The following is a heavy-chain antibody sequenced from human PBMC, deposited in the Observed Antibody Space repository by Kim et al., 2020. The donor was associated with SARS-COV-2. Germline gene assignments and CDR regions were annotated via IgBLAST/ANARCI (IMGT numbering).Heavy chain of an antibody. CDR1: GFTFSDYW. J-gene: IGHJ4*02. Sequence: GGSLRLSCAASGFTFSDYWMHWVRQVPGKGLVWVSRINSYGSLTTYADSVKGRFTISRYNANNRLHLQMNSLRAEDTAIYYCVRGIGDSWGQGALVTV. CDR2: INSYGSLT. V-gene: IGHV3-74*03. CDR3: VRGIGDS.